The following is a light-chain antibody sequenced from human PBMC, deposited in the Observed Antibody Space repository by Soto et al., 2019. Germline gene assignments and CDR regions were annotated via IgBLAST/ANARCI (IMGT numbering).Light chain of an antibody. Sequence: QTVVTQEPSFSVSPGGTVTLTCGLSSDSVSSKYYPSWYQQTPGQAPRTLIYNINTRSSGVPDRFSGSILGNKAALTITGAQADDESDYYCLLYMSGGISVFGSGTKLTVL. CDR3: LLYMSGGISV. V-gene: IGLV8-61*01. CDR2: NIN. CDR1: SDSVSSKYY. J-gene: IGLJ1*01.